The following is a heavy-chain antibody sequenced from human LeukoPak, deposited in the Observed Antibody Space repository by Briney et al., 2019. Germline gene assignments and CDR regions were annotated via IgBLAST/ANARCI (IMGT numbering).Heavy chain of an antibody. CDR3: ARVQSSFGFPYGGDYYYMGV. D-gene: IGHD4-23*01. CDR1: GFTFSDYY. CDR2: ISSSGSTI. Sequence: PGGSLRLSCAASGFTFSDYYMSWIRQAPGKGLEWVSYISSSGSTIYYADSVKGRFTISRDNAKNSLYLQMNSLRAEDTAVYYCARVQSSFGFPYGGDYYYMGVWGKGTTVTVSS. J-gene: IGHJ6*03. V-gene: IGHV3-11*01.